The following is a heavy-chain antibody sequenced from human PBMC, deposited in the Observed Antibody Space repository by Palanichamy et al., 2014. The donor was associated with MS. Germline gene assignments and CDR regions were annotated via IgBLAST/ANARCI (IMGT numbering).Heavy chain of an antibody. CDR2: IRYDGSNK. D-gene: IGHD1-7*01. V-gene: IGHV3-30*02. CDR3: AKDLSGRYDWNYGPYYYGMDV. Sequence: QVQLVESGGGVVQPGGSLRLSCAASGFTFSNYGMHWVRQAPGKGLEWVAFIRYDGSNKYYAVSVKGRFTISRDNSKNTLYLQMNSLRAEDTAVYYCAKDLSGRYDWNYGPYYYGMDVWGQGTTVTVSS. J-gene: IGHJ6*02. CDR1: GFTFSNYG.